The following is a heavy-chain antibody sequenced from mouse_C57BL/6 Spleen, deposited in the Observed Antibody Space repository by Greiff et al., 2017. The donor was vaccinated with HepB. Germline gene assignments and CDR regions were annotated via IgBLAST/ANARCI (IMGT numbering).Heavy chain of an antibody. J-gene: IGHJ2*01. CDR1: GYTFTDYY. Sequence: EVQLQQSGPELVKPGASVKISCKASGYTFTDYYMNWVKQSHGKSLEWIGDINPNNGGTSYNQKFKGKATLTVDKSSSTAYMEIRSLTSEDSAVYYCARYSMGREYYFDYGGQGTTLTVSS. CDR3: ARYSMGREYYFDY. D-gene: IGHD4-1*01. V-gene: IGHV1-26*01. CDR2: INPNNGGT.